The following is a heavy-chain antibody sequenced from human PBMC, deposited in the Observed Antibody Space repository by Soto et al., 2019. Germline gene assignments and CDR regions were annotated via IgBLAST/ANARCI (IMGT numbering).Heavy chain of an antibody. CDR3: ARHTMGSCRLIDY. D-gene: IGHD1-26*01. CDR2: IYYSGST. CDR1: GGSVSNNNYY. Sequence: SETLSLTCTVSGGSVSNNNYYWGWIRQPPGKGLVWIGDIYYSGSTYYNPSLKSRVTISVDTSKNQFSLKVRSVTAADTAVYYCARHTMGSCRLIDYWGQGALVTVSS. V-gene: IGHV4-39*01. J-gene: IGHJ4*02.